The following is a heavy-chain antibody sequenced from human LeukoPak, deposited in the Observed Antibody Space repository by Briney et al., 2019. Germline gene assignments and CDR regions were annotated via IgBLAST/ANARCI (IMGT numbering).Heavy chain of an antibody. CDR2: ISSTSSTI. D-gene: IGHD3-10*01. CDR1: GFTFSSYS. CDR3: ARGRGSGSYYSYGMDV. Sequence: GGSLRLSCAASGFTFSSYSMNWVRQAPGKGLEWVSYISSTSSTIYYADSVKGRFTISRDNAKNSLYLQMNSLRAEDTAVYYCARGRGSGSYYSYGMDVWGQGTTVTVSS. J-gene: IGHJ6*02. V-gene: IGHV3-48*04.